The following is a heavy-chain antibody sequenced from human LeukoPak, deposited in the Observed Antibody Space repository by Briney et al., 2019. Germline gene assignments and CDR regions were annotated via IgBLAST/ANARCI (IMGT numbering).Heavy chain of an antibody. Sequence: GRSLRLSCAVSGFIFSTYGMHWVRQAPGKGLEWVAVISYDGSNKYYTDSVKGRFTISRDNSKNTLYLQMNSLRVEDTAVYYCAKPMCSSTSCYRYFDYWGQGSPVTVSS. CDR3: AKPMCSSTSCYRYFDY. D-gene: IGHD2-2*01. CDR2: ISYDGSNK. CDR1: GFIFSTYG. J-gene: IGHJ4*02. V-gene: IGHV3-30*18.